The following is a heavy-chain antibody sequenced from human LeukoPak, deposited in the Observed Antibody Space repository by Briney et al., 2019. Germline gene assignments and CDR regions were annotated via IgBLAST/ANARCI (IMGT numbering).Heavy chain of an antibody. Sequence: GGSLRLSCAASGFTFSSYAMNWVRQTPGKGLEWVSGISDSGYNTYYADPVKGRFTISRDNSKNTLYLQMNSLRAEEDTAVYYCAKDGYNYGYVDYWGQGTLVTVSS. D-gene: IGHD5-18*01. J-gene: IGHJ4*02. CDR3: AKDGYNYGYVDY. CDR2: ISDSGYNT. CDR1: GFTFSSYA. V-gene: IGHV3-23*01.